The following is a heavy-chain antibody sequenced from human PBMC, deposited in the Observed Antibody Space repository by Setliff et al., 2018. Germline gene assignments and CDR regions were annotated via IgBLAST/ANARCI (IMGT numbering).Heavy chain of an antibody. CDR3: IDGRNRAWGVY. CDR2: VNPDGSGK. J-gene: IGHJ4*02. D-gene: IGHD7-27*01. Sequence: GGSLRLSCAASGFTFSSYGMHWVRQAPGKGLEWVANVNPDGSGKYYVDSVKGRFTISRDNAKNSLYLQMDSLRVEDTAVYYCIDGRNRAWGVYWGQGTLVTVSS. V-gene: IGHV3-7*01. CDR1: GFTFSSYG.